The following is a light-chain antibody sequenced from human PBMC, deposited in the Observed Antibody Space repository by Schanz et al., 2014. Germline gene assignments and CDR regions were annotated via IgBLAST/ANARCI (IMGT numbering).Light chain of an antibody. V-gene: IGLV2-8*01. CDR3: SSYAGNNKLL. J-gene: IGLJ2*01. CDR1: SSDVGGYNY. Sequence: QSALTQPPSASGSPGQSVTISCTGTSSDVGGYNYVSWYQQHPDKAPKLMIYEVNKRPSGVPDRFTGSKSGNTASLTVSGLQAEDEGDYYCSSYAGNNKLLFGGGTKLTVL. CDR2: EVN.